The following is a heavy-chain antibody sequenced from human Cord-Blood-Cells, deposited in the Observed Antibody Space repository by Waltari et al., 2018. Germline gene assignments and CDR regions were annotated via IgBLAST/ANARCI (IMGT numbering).Heavy chain of an antibody. CDR1: GGSISSSSSY. D-gene: IGHD6-6*01. CDR3: ASTIAARPGGGFDP. V-gene: IGHV4-39*01. J-gene: IGHJ5*02. CDR2: IYYSGRT. Sequence: QLQLQESGPGLVKPSETLSLTCTVSGGSISSSSSYWGWTRKPPGKGLEWIGSIYYSGRTYYNPSLKSRVTISVDTSKNQFSLKLSSVTAADTAVYYCASTIAARPGGGFDPWGQGTLVTVSS.